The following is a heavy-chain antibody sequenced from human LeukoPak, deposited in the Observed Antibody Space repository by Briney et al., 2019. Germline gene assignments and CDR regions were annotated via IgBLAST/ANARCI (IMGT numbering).Heavy chain of an antibody. CDR3: ARGTLMWFGAKMEYYFDS. CDR2: INHSGST. D-gene: IGHD3-10*01. V-gene: IGHV4-34*01. CDR1: GGSISSYY. J-gene: IGHJ4*02. Sequence: PSETLSLTCTVSGGSISSYYWSWIRQPPGKGLEWIGEINHSGSTNYNPSLKSRVTISLDMSKNQFSLRLNSVTAADTAVYFCARGTLMWFGAKMEYYFDSWGQGTPLTVSS.